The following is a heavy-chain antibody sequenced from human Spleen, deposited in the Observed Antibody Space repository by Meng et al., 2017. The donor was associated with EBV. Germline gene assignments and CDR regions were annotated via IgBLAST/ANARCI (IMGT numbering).Heavy chain of an antibody. J-gene: IGHJ5*02. Sequence: EVQLVESGGGLVKPGGPLRLACAASGFTFSSYSMNWVRQAPGKGLEWVSSISSSSSYIYYADSVKGRFTISRDNAKNSLYLQMNSLRAEDTAVYYCARTSSGGEDWFDPWGQGTLVTVSS. D-gene: IGHD6-19*01. V-gene: IGHV3-21*01. CDR2: ISSSSSYI. CDR1: GFTFSSYS. CDR3: ARTSSGGEDWFDP.